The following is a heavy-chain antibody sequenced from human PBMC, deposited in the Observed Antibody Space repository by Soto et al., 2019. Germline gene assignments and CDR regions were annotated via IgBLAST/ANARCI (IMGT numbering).Heavy chain of an antibody. Sequence: GSLRLSCVASGFNLSHPWMTWVRQAAGKGLEWVGRIKSKTDGGTADYAAPVKGRATISRDDSKNTVYLQMNSLKTEDTAVYYCTTGIYYDILTGYHNVAYWGQGALVTVSS. D-gene: IGHD3-9*01. V-gene: IGHV3-15*01. CDR1: GFNLSHPW. J-gene: IGHJ4*02. CDR3: TTGIYYDILTGYHNVAY. CDR2: IKSKTDGGTA.